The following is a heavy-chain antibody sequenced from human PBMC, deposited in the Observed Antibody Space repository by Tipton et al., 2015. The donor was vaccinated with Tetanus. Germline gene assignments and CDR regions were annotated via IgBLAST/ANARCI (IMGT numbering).Heavy chain of an antibody. CDR1: GGSINSDGYF. J-gene: IGHJ4*02. CDR2: VHPSGST. D-gene: IGHD5-24*01. Sequence: TLSLTCTVSGGSINSDGYFWSWVRQHPGKGLEWIGEVHPSGSTSYNPSLESRVTISIDTSKNQFSLKLTSLTAADTSVYFCARGIDAYKTGNYWGQGTLVTVSS. CDR3: ARGIDAYKTGNY. V-gene: IGHV4-31*03.